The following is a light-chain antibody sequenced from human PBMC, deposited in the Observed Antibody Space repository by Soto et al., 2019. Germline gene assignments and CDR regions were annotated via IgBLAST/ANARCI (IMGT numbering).Light chain of an antibody. CDR3: QQYGRSPPFT. CDR2: GAS. CDR1: QTVSSRY. V-gene: IGKV3-20*01. Sequence: EIVLTQSPGTLSLSPGERATLSCMASQTVSSRYFAWYQQKPGQAPRLLMYGASNRATGIPDRFSGSGSGTDFTLTISRLEPEDFAVYFCQQYGRSPPFTFGQGTKVEIK. J-gene: IGKJ2*01.